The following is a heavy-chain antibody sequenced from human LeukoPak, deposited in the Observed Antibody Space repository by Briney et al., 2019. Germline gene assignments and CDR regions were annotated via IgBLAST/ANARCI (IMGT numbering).Heavy chain of an antibody. CDR1: GYSFTSYW. CDR2: IYPGDSDT. Sequence: GGSLQISCKGSGYSFTSYWIGWGRQLPGKGLEGMGIIYPGDSDTRYSPSFQGQVTISADKSISTAYLQWSSLKASDTAMYYCVTDYYGSGSYYRIWGQGTLVTVSS. J-gene: IGHJ4*02. V-gene: IGHV5-51*01. D-gene: IGHD3-10*01. CDR3: VTDYYGSGSYYRI.